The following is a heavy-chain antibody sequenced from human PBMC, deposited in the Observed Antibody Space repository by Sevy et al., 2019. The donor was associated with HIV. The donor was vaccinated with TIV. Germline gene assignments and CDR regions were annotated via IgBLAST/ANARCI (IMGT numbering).Heavy chain of an antibody. D-gene: IGHD1-26*01. CDR2: ISHYEIKE. Sequence: GGSLRLSCIGSGFSFSYYGIHWVRQSPGKGLDWVALISHYEIKEYYADSGKGRFTIPRDNSKNTVYLEMNSLRNEDTAIYFCANAYSGSYSHSYLYALDVWGQGTTVTVSS. CDR1: GFSFSYYG. CDR3: ANAYSGSYSHSYLYALDV. V-gene: IGHV3-30*18. J-gene: IGHJ6*02.